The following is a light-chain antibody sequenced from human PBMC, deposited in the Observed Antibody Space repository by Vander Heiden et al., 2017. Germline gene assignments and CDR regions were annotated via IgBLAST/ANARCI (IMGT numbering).Light chain of an antibody. CDR3: QHYTYWHT. J-gene: IGKJ5*01. Sequence: EIVMPQSPATLSVSPGDRASLSCRTSQSVGSNLAWYQQKPCQAPRLLIYDASTSSLGIPDRFSAHGSGTEFTLTMSSPQSENFAVYSWQHYTYWHTFGPGTRLEIK. CDR2: DAS. V-gene: IGKV3-15*01. CDR1: QSVGSN.